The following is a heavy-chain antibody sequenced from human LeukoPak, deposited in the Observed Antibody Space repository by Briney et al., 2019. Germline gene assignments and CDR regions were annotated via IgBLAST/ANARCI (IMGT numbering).Heavy chain of an antibody. Sequence: PGRSLRLSCVASGFTFSDYAMHWVRQAPGKGLXXVAVIYYDGSKKYYADSVEGRFTISRDNSKNTLYLHMKSLRVEDTAVYYCARGPDGYNSHFDYWGQGTLVTVSS. D-gene: IGHD5-24*01. CDR3: ARGPDGYNSHFDY. CDR2: IYYDGSKK. J-gene: IGHJ4*02. CDR1: GFTFSDYA. V-gene: IGHV3-30-3*01.